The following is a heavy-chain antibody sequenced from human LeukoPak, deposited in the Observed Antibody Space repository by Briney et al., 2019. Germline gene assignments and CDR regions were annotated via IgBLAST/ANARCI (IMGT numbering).Heavy chain of an antibody. CDR2: ISDGGDAT. CDR3: ARDSAMLRGPLVIYYFDF. J-gene: IGHJ4*02. D-gene: IGHD3-10*01. CDR1: DFSFITYA. V-gene: IGHV3-23*01. Sequence: GGSLRLSCAASDFSFITYAMSWVRQAPGKGLEWVSNISDGGDATYYADSVKRRFTISRDNPKNTLYLQMNSLRVEDTAVYYCARDSAMLRGPLVIYYFDFWGQGTLVTVSS.